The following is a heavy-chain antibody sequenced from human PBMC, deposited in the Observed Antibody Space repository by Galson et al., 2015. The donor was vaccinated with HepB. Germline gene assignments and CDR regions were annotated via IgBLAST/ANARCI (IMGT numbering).Heavy chain of an antibody. Sequence: SLRLSCAASGFTFSPYSMNWVRQAPGKGLEWVSTIGGSGENTFNSDSVQGRFTISKDISTSTLHLQMNSLRAEDTATYYCVRQLAVFWSDYSLPSRGSAIGLWGQGTLVP. J-gene: IGHJ4*02. CDR2: IGGSGENT. D-gene: IGHD3-3*01. CDR3: VRQLAVFWSDYSLPSRGSAIGL. V-gene: IGHV3-23*01. CDR1: GFTFSPYS.